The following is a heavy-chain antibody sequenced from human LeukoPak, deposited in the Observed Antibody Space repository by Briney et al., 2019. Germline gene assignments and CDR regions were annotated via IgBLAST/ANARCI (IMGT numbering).Heavy chain of an antibody. D-gene: IGHD4-17*01. CDR1: GGSISSYY. CDR3: ARETYGYGDAFDI. J-gene: IGHJ3*02. CDR2: VYDSGTT. Sequence: PSETLSLTSTVSGGSISSYYWSWIPQRPGKGLEWFGYVYDSGTTNYNPSLKSRATISVDTSKNQFSLKLSSVTAADTAVYYCARETYGYGDAFDIWGQGTMVTVSS. V-gene: IGHV4-59*01.